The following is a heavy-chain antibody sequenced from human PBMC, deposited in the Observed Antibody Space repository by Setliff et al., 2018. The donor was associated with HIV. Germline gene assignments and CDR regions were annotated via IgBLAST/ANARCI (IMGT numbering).Heavy chain of an antibody. J-gene: IGHJ6*02. Sequence: ASVKVSCKASGYTFTSYYMHWVRQAPGQGLEWMGIINPSGGSTSYAQKFQGRVTMTRDTSTSTVYMELSSLRSEDTAVYYCARGRISSWPYYYYGMDVRGQGTTVTVSS. CDR1: GYTFTSYY. V-gene: IGHV1-46*01. D-gene: IGHD6-13*01. CDR3: ARGRISSWPYYYYGMDV. CDR2: INPSGGST.